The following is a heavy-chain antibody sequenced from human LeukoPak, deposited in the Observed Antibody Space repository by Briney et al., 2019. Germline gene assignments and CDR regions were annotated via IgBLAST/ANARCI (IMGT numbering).Heavy chain of an antibody. V-gene: IGHV4-39*01. CDR3: ARTIAARRDYFDS. Sequence: SETLSLTCTVSGGSISSSSYYWGWIRQPPGKGLEWIGTIYYSGSTYYTPSLKSRLTISVDTSKNQFSLKLSSVTAAGTAVYYSARTIAARRDYFDSWGQGTLVTVSS. J-gene: IGHJ4*02. CDR1: GGSISSSSYY. D-gene: IGHD6-6*01. CDR2: IYYSGST.